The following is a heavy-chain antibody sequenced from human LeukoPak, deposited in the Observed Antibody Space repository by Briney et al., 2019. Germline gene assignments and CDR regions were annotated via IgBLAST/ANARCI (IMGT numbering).Heavy chain of an antibody. V-gene: IGHV3-30*18. CDR3: AKEKSIGTINYGLDV. J-gene: IGHJ6*02. Sequence: SGTSLRLSCAASGFTFDTYGMLWVRQAPGKGLEWVAVIAYDGSNRYYADSVQGRFTISRDNSKNTLYLQMNSLRGEDTAVYYCAKEKSIGTINYGLDVWGQGTTVTVSS. CDR2: IAYDGSNR. CDR1: GFTFDTYG. D-gene: IGHD1-1*01.